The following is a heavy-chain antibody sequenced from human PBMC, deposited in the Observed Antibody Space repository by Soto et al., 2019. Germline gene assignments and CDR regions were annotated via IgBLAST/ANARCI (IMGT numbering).Heavy chain of an antibody. CDR3: ARARIVVVPFADYFDY. J-gene: IGHJ4*01. CDR2: IYYSGST. Sequence: SDTLSLTCTVSAGSISSYYWSWIRQPPGKGLEWIGYIYYSGSTNYNPSLKSRVTISVDTSKNQFSLKLSSVPAAETAVHYCARARIVVVPFADYFDYWGQGILVTVSS. V-gene: IGHV4-59*07. CDR1: AGSISSYY. D-gene: IGHD2-2*01.